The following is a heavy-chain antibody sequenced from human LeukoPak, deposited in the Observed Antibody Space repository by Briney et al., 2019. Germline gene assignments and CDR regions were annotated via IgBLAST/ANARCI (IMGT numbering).Heavy chain of an antibody. Sequence: ASVKVSCKASGYTFTGYYMHWVRQAPGQGLEWMGWINPNSGGTNYAQKFQGWVTMTRDTSISTAYMELRSLRSDDTAVYYCAREETHHVYYGMDVWGQGTMVTVSS. V-gene: IGHV1-2*04. CDR2: INPNSGGT. D-gene: IGHD1-14*01. CDR1: GYTFTGYY. CDR3: AREETHHVYYGMDV. J-gene: IGHJ6*02.